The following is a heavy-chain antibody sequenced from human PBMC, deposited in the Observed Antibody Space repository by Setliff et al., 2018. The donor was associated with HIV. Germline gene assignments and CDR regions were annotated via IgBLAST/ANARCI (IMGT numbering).Heavy chain of an antibody. CDR3: AKGYTWSVVGALDV. CDR2: ISPHNGNT. D-gene: IGHD1-1*01. J-gene: IGHJ3*01. CDR1: GYIFTNQY. V-gene: IGHV1-18*01. Sequence: GASVKVSCKASGYIFTNQYITWVRQAPGQGLEWMGWISPHNGNTKYGEKFQARVTMTADTSTTAAYMELRSLTSGDTAMYYCAKGYTWSVVGALDVWGQGTRVTVSS.